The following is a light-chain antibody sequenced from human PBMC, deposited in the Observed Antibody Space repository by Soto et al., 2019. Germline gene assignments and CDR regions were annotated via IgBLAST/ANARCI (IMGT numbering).Light chain of an antibody. Sequence: EIVLTQSPDTLSLSPGERATLSCRASQSVRSSLAWYQQKPGQAPRLLIYDASNRATGIPARFSGSGSGTEFPLTISSLELEDLAVYYCQQRSNWPPEVTFGPGTKVDIK. CDR1: QSVRSS. CDR3: QQRSNWPPEVT. J-gene: IGKJ3*01. CDR2: DAS. V-gene: IGKV3-11*01.